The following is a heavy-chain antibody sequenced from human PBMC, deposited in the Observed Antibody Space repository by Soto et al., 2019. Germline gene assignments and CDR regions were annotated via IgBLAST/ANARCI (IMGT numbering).Heavy chain of an antibody. CDR1: GDIVSSNSAA. D-gene: IGHD2-2*01. CDR2: TYYRSKWYN. Sequence: QTLSLTCAISGDIVSSNSAACNWIMQSPSRCLEWLGRTYYRSKWYNDYAVSVKSRITINPDTSKNQFSLQLNSVTPEDTAVYYCARDRDIVVVPAAIYYYGMDVWGQGTTVTVS. V-gene: IGHV6-1*01. CDR3: ARDRDIVVVPAAIYYYGMDV. J-gene: IGHJ6*02.